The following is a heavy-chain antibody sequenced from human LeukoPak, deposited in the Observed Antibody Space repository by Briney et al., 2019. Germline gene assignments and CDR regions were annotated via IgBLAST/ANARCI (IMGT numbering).Heavy chain of an antibody. CDR1: GYTVTSYA. CDR2: IIPIFGTA. Sequence: ASVKVSCKASGYTVTSYAISWVRQAPGQGLEWMGGIIPIFGTANYAQKFQGRVTITADESTSTAYMELSSLRSEDTAVYYCARAEEKRSGGYSYGYLNYWGQGTLVTVSS. V-gene: IGHV1-69*13. D-gene: IGHD5-18*01. CDR3: ARAEEKRSGGYSYGYLNY. J-gene: IGHJ4*02.